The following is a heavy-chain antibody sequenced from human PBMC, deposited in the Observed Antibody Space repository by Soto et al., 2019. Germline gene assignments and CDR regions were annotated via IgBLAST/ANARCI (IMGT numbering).Heavy chain of an antibody. D-gene: IGHD1-1*01. CDR1: GFTFSSYG. CDR3: AKGYLEGYDY. CDR2: ISYDGSNK. J-gene: IGHJ4*02. V-gene: IGHV3-30*18. Sequence: GGSLRLSCAASGFTFSSYGIHWVRQAPGKGLEWVAVISYDGSNKYYADSVKGRFTISRDNSKNTLYLQMNSLRAEDTAVYYCAKGYLEGYDYWGQGTLVTVSS.